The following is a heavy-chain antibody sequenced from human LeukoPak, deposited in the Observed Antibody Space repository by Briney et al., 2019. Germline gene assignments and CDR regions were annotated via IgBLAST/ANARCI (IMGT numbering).Heavy chain of an antibody. CDR2: INTNTGNP. J-gene: IGHJ4*02. V-gene: IGHV7-4-1*02. CDR3: ATNSDYYDSSGYSPFDY. CDR1: GYTFTSYG. Sequence: ASVKVSCKASGYTFTSYGISWVRQAPGQGLEWMGWINTNTGNPTYAQGFTGRFVFSLDTSVSTAYLQISSLKAEDTAVYYCATNSDYYDSSGYSPFDYWGQGTLVTVSS. D-gene: IGHD3-22*01.